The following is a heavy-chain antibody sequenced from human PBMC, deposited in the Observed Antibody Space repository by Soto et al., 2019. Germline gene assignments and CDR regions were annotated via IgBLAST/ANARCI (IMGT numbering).Heavy chain of an antibody. D-gene: IGHD3-3*01. CDR2: IKHDAGET. J-gene: IGHJ4*02. Sequence: GGSLRLSCAASGFTFSSYWMSWVRQAPGKGPEWVVSIKHDAGETYYLDSVKGRFTVSRDNAKDSLYLQMDSLRVEDTAMYYCARGVVKRSYYDFWRGSLFWGQGSLVTVSS. CDR1: GFTFSSYW. CDR3: ARGVVKRSYYDFWRGSLF. V-gene: IGHV3-7*01.